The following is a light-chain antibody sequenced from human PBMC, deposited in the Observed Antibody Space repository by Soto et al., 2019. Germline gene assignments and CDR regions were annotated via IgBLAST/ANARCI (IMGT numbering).Light chain of an antibody. Sequence: ASQTISSWLAWYQQKPGKAPKLLIYKASSLEGGVPSRFSGSGSGTDFTLTITSLQPDDFATYYCQHYDTYPLTFGGGTKVDIK. J-gene: IGKJ4*01. CDR3: QHYDTYPLT. CDR1: QTISSW. V-gene: IGKV1-5*03. CDR2: KAS.